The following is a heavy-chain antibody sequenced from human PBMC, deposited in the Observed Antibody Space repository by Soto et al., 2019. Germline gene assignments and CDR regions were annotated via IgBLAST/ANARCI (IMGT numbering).Heavy chain of an antibody. J-gene: IGHJ1*01. CDR3: ASTVDTTMVTWAIGN. D-gene: IGHD5-18*01. V-gene: IGHV3-30*03. CDR2: TSYDGNNK. CDR1: RFLCIRYG. Sequence: RSMRSSCAAPRFLCIRYGMHWVRKAPGKGLEWLAVTSYDGNNKYYGDSVKGRFTISRDESKNTLYLQMNSLRPEDTAVYYCASTVDTTMVTWAIGNWGQGTLVTVSA.